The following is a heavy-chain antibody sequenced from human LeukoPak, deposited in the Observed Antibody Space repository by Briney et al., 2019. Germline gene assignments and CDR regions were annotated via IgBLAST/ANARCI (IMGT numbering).Heavy chain of an antibody. J-gene: IGHJ4*02. CDR2: MRRDGSRL. CDR1: GFSISTFW. V-gene: IGHV3-7*01. CDR3: AREGGASSYFDY. D-gene: IGHD3-16*01. Sequence: QSGGSLRLSCVASGFSISTFWMTWVRQAPGKGLEWVANMRRDGSRLYYVDSVKGRFTISRDNAKNSLYLQMSDLRAEDTSVYYCAREGGASSYFDYWGQGTLVTVSS.